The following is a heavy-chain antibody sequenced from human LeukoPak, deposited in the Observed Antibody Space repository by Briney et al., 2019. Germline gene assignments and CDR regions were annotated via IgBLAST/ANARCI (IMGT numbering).Heavy chain of an antibody. CDR2: ISSRSSTI. J-gene: IGHJ4*02. CDR3: ARPTNWWGYFDY. D-gene: IGHD2-8*02. Sequence: PGGSLRLSCAASGFIFSSVSMNWVRQAPGKGLEWVSYISSRSSTIYYADSVEGRFTISRDNAKNSLYLQMNSLRDEDTAVYYCARPTNWWGYFDYWGRGTLVTVSS. CDR1: GFIFSSVS. V-gene: IGHV3-48*02.